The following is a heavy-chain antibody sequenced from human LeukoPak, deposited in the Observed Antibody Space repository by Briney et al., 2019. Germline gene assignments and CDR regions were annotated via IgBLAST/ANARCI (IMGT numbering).Heavy chain of an antibody. J-gene: IGHJ4*02. CDR1: GYTFTSYG. D-gene: IGHD2-2*01. Sequence: ASVKVSCKASGYTFTSYGISWVRQAPGQGLEWMGWINPTSGGTNYAQKFQGWVTMTRDTSISTAYMELSRLRSDDTAVYYCARGNAPDFDYWGQGTLVTVSS. CDR2: INPTSGGT. CDR3: ARGNAPDFDY. V-gene: IGHV1-2*04.